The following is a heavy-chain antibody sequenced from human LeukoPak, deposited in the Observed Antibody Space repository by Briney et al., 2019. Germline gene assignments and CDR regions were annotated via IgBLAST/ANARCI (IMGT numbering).Heavy chain of an antibody. J-gene: IGHJ5*02. CDR1: GYIFTDYY. D-gene: IGHD2-8*01. Sequence: ASVKVSCKASGYIFTDYYIHWVRQAPGQGLEWMGWFDPNSGDTKYAQRFQGRVSMTRDTSISTADMEVTRLTSDDTAVYYCARGIPRSYCTPIDCNPNWFDPWGQGTLVTVSS. V-gene: IGHV1-2*02. CDR2: FDPNSGDT. CDR3: ARGIPRSYCTPIDCNPNWFDP.